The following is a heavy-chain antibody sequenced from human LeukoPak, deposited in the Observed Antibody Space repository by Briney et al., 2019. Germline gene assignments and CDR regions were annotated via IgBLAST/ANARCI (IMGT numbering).Heavy chain of an antibody. V-gene: IGHV3-30-3*01. Sequence: AGGSLRLSCAASGFTFSSYAMHWVRQAPGKGLEWVAVISYDGSNKYYADSVKGRFTISRDNSKNTLYLQMNSLRAEDTAVYYCARDEQWLVHAVDYWGQGTLVTVSS. J-gene: IGHJ4*02. CDR2: ISYDGSNK. D-gene: IGHD6-19*01. CDR1: GFTFSSYA. CDR3: ARDEQWLVHAVDY.